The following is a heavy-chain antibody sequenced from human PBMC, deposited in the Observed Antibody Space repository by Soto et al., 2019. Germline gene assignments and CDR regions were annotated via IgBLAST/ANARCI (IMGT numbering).Heavy chain of an antibody. D-gene: IGHD3-22*01. CDR3: ARFYYDSSGYLPSPYYYYYGMDV. J-gene: IGHJ6*02. CDR2: IKQDGSEK. Sequence: GGSLRLSCAASGYTVSSYAMSWVRQAPGKGLEWVGNIKQDGSEKYYVDSVKGRFTISRDNAKNSLYLQMNSLRAEDTAVYYCARFYYDSSGYLPSPYYYYYGMDVWGQGTTVTVSS. V-gene: IGHV3-7*01. CDR1: GYTVSSYA.